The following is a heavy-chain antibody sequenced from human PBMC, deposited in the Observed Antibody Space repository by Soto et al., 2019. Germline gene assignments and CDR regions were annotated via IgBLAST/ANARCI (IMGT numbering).Heavy chain of an antibody. J-gene: IGHJ4*02. V-gene: IGHV4-31*03. CDR1: GGSISSGGYY. Sequence: PSETLSLTCTVSGGSISSGGYYWSWIRQHPGKGLEWIGYIYYSGSTYYNPSLKSRVTISVDTSKNQFSLKLSSVTAADTAVYYCARESETVVGSYGYWGQGTLVTVSS. CDR3: ARESETVVGSYGY. CDR2: IYYSGST. D-gene: IGHD5-18*01.